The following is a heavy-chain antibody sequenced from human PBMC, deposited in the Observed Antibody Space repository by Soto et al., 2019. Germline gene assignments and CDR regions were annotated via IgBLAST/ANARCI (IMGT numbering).Heavy chain of an antibody. J-gene: IGHJ5*02. Sequence: QITLKESGPTLVKPTQTLTLTCTFSGFSLSTSGVGVGWIRQPPGKALEWLALIYWDDDKRYSPSLKRRLTITEDTSRNRVVLTLPNVEPVGTATYFRAHSRFLVIWLGESQAYYGFVAWGQGTLVTVSS. D-gene: IGHD3-10*01. CDR3: AHSRFLVIWLGESQAYYGFVA. CDR2: IYWDDDK. CDR1: GFSLSTSGVG. V-gene: IGHV2-5*02.